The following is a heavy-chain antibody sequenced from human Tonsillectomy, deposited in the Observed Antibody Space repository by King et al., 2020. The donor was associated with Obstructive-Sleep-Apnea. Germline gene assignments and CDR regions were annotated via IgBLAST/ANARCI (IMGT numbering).Heavy chain of an antibody. CDR3: TKGSSSSWYWDYGMDV. V-gene: IGHV3-9*01. CDR1: GFTFADYA. CDR2: INWNSGNI. Sequence: VQLVESGGGLVQPGTSLRLSCSASGFTFADYAMHWVRRAPGKGLEWVSSINWNSGNIGYVDSVKGRFTVSRDNARNSLSLEMNSLTTDDTALYFCTKGSSSSWYWDYGMDVWGQGITVTVS. D-gene: IGHD6-13*01. J-gene: IGHJ6*02.